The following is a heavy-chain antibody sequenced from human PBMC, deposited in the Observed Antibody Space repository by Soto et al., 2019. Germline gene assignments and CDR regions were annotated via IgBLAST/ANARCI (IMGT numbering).Heavy chain of an antibody. CDR1: GFTFDSYA. J-gene: IGHJ3*01. V-gene: IGHV3-23*01. CDR2: ISGSADGT. Sequence: EVKLLESGGGLAQPVGSLRLSCVGSGFTFDSYAISWVRQAPGERLQWIAAISGSADGTDYAYSVRGRFTISRDNAKKTVHLQMDSLRVEDTAVYFCAKDTVGGYSFWSGYYSDGLDVWGQGTLVSVS. D-gene: IGHD3-3*01. CDR3: AKDTVGGYSFWSGYYSDGLDV.